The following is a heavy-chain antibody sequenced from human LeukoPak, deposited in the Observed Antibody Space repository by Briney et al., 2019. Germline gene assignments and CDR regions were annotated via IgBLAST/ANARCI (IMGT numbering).Heavy chain of an antibody. D-gene: IGHD6-13*01. CDR1: GGTFSSYA. J-gene: IGHJ4*02. Sequence: ASVKVSCKASGGTFSSYAISWVRQASGQGLEWMGRIIPILGIANYAQKFQGRVTITADKSTSTAYMELSSLRSEDTAVYYCARVPGSSSSWYSYYFDYWGQGTLVTVSS. CDR3: ARVPGSSSSWYSYYFDY. V-gene: IGHV1-69*04. CDR2: IIPILGIA.